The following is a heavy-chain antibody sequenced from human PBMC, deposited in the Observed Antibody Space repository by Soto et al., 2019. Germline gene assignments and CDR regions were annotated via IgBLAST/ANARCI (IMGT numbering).Heavy chain of an antibody. CDR3: ARDVPQGAQLELLPLDP. CDR2: IYTSGST. D-gene: IGHD1-1*01. V-gene: IGHV4-4*07. CDR1: GGSISSYY. J-gene: IGHJ5*02. Sequence: SETLSLTCTVSGGSISSYYWSWIRQPAGKGLEWIGRIYTSGSTNYNPSLKSRVTMSVDTSKNQFSLKLSSVTAADTAVYYCARDVPQGAQLELLPLDPWGQGPLVTVSS.